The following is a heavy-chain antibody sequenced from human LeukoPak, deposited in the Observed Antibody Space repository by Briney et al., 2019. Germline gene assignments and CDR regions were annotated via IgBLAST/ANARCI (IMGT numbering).Heavy chain of an antibody. CDR3: ARDRDWSLDF. D-gene: IGHD3/OR15-3a*01. CDR1: GFTFTDYS. CDR2: IGSTTSVV. J-gene: IGHJ4*02. V-gene: IGHV3-48*04. Sequence: GGSLRLSCAASGFTFTDYSLNWVRQAPGKGLEWISYIGSTTSVVSYADSVKGRFTISRDNAKNSLYLQMNSLRAEDTAVYYCARDRDWSLDFWGQGTLVTVSS.